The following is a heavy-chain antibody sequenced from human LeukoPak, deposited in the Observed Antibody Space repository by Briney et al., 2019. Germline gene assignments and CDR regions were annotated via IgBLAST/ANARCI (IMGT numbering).Heavy chain of an antibody. V-gene: IGHV3-74*01. D-gene: IGHD6-13*01. Sequence: GGSLRLSCAASGFTFSNYWMHWVRQAPGKGPVWVSRIKSDGSSTRFADSVQGRFTISRDNGKNTLYLQMNSLRAEDTAVYYCARGGETSNWYPGYFDYWGQGPLVTVSS. J-gene: IGHJ4*02. CDR2: IKSDGSST. CDR1: GFTFSNYW. CDR3: ARGGETSNWYPGYFDY.